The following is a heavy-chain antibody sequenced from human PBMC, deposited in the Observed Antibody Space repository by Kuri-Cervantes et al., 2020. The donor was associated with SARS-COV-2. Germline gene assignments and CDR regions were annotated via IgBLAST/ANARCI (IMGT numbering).Heavy chain of an antibody. CDR2: ISSRNNYI. Sequence: GGSLRPSGAASGFTFSIYSLNWVPQAPGKGLEWVSSISSRNNYIYYADSVKGRFTISRDNSKTTLYLQMNSLRAEDTAVYYCARGGYDFWSGYYGEDYYYYYGMDVWGQGTTVTVSS. D-gene: IGHD3-3*01. J-gene: IGHJ6*02. CDR1: GFTFSIYS. V-gene: IGHV3-21*01. CDR3: ARGGYDFWSGYYGEDYYYYYGMDV.